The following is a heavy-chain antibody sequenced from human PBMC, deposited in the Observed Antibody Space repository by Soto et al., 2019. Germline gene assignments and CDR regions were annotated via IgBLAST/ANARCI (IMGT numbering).Heavy chain of an antibody. Sequence: SETLSLTCSVSGGSMRSYYWNWLRQPAGKGLEWIGRIYSRGDTNYNPSVKSRVTMSVDTSKNEFSLRLNSVTAADTAVYYCAGIGEDVYYGLDVWGQGTTVTVSS. J-gene: IGHJ6*02. CDR2: IYSRGDT. CDR3: AGIGEDVYYGLDV. CDR1: GGSMRSYY. V-gene: IGHV4-4*07. D-gene: IGHD3-16*01.